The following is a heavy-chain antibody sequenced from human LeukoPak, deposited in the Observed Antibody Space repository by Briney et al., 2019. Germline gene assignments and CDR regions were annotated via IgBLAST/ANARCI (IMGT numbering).Heavy chain of an antibody. CDR1: GGSIINYY. D-gene: IGHD3-22*01. CDR2: IYVTGST. J-gene: IGHJ6*03. Sequence: SETLSLTCTVSGGSIINYYWSWIRQPAGTGLEWVGRIYVTGSTIYNPSLQSRLSLSVDTSKNQFSLRLTSVTAADTAVYYCARLKYYDSTGYSPGYYMDVWGKGITVTVSS. V-gene: IGHV4-4*07. CDR3: ARLKYYDSTGYSPGYYMDV.